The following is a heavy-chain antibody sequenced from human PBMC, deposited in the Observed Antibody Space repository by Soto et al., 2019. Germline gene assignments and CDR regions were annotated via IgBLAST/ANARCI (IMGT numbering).Heavy chain of an antibody. CDR3: ARSSGSYTYYFDY. V-gene: IGHV4-39*07. CDR1: GGSISSSSYY. Sequence: SETLSLTCTVSGGSISSSSYYWGWIRQPPGKGLEWIGSIYYSGSTYYNPSLKSRVTISVDTSKNQFSLKLSSVTAADTAVYYCARSSGSYTYYFDYWGQGTLVTVSS. D-gene: IGHD3-10*01. CDR2: IYYSGST. J-gene: IGHJ4*02.